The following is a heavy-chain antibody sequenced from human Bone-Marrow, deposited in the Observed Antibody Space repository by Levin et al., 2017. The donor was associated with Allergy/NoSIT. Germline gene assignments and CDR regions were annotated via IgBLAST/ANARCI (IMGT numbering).Heavy chain of an antibody. J-gene: IGHJ6*03. CDR2: IYYSGST. Sequence: SETLSLTCTVSGGSISNYYWSWIRQPPGKGLEWIGYIYYSGSTNYNPSLKSRVTISVDTSKNQFSLKLSSVTAADTAVYYCARVRQQLEYYYYYMDVWGKGTTVTVSS. CDR3: ARVRQQLEYYYYYMDV. CDR1: GGSISNYY. V-gene: IGHV4-59*01. D-gene: IGHD6-13*01.